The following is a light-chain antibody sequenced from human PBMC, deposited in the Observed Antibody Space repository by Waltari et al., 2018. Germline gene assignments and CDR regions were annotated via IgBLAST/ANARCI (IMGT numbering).Light chain of an antibody. V-gene: IGLV4-69*01. J-gene: IGLJ3*02. CDR3: QTGGHGTWV. Sequence: QLVLTHSPSASASLGASVKLTCTLSSGHSSNVIAWLHQQPETGPRYLMKVNSDGSHSKGDGIPERVSGSSSGTERYLTIAGLQSEDEADYYWQTGGHGTWVFGGGTKLTVL. CDR1: SGHSSNV. CDR2: VNSDGSH.